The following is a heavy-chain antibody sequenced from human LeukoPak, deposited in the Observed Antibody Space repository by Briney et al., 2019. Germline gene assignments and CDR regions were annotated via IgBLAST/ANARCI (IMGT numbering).Heavy chain of an antibody. CDR2: ISYDGSNK. J-gene: IGHJ4*02. CDR3: ARGVSMAQPHIEY. V-gene: IGHV3-30-3*01. CDR1: GFSFSSYA. Sequence: SGRSLRLSCAASGFSFSSYAMHWVRQAPGKGLEWVAVISYDGSNKYYADSVKGRFTISRDNSKNTLYLQMNSLRAEDTAVYYCARGVSMAQPHIEYWGQGTLVTVSS. D-gene: IGHD2/OR15-2a*01.